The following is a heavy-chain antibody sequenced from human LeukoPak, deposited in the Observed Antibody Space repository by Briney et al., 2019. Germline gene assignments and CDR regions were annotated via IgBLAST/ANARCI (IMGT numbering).Heavy chain of an antibody. CDR3: ARAGFTFSDYFGSFFDY. Sequence: WRSLRLSCAASGFTFSSYAMHWVRQAPGKGLEWVAVISYDGSNKYYADSVKGRFTFSRDNSKNTLYLQMNSLRPEDTAVFYCARAGFTFSDYFGSFFDYWGQGTLVTVSS. V-gene: IGHV3-30*04. CDR2: ISYDGSNK. J-gene: IGHJ4*02. CDR1: GFTFSSYA. D-gene: IGHD3-10*01.